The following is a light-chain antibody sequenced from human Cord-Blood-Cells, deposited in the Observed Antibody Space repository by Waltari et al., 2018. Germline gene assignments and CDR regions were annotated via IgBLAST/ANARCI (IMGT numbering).Light chain of an antibody. J-gene: IGLJ1*01. Sequence: QSALTQPASVSRSPGQSLPIPCTGTSSNIGGYNYVSWYQQHPGKAPKLMIYDLSNRPSGVSNRFSGSKSGNTASLTISGLQAEDEADYYCSSYTSSSTLYVFGTGTKVTVL. CDR3: SSYTSSSTLYV. V-gene: IGLV2-14*01. CDR1: SSNIGGYNY. CDR2: DLS.